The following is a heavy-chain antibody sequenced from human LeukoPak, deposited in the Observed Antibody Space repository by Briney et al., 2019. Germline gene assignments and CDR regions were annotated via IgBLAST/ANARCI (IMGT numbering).Heavy chain of an antibody. Sequence: GGSLRLSCAVSGFTFSNYAMSWVRQAPGKGLEWVSSISGSGGTTYSADSVKGRFTNSRDNSKNTVSLQMNSLRAEDTAAYYCAKGVAARPYYYYGMDVWGPGTTVTVSS. V-gene: IGHV3-23*01. CDR1: GFTFSNYA. D-gene: IGHD6-6*01. J-gene: IGHJ6*02. CDR3: AKGVAARPYYYYGMDV. CDR2: ISGSGGTT.